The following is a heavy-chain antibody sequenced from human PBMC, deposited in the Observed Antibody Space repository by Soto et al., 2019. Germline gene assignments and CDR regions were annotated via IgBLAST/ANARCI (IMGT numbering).Heavy chain of an antibody. Sequence: QVQLVESGGGVVQPGRSLRLSCAASGFTFSSYGMHWVRQAPGKGLEWVAVISYDGSNKYYADSVKGRFTISRDNSKNTLYLQMNSLRAEDTAVYYCAKASQWLGTTGWFAPWGQGTLVTVSS. CDR3: AKASQWLGTTGWFAP. J-gene: IGHJ5*02. CDR2: ISYDGSNK. CDR1: GFTFSSYG. D-gene: IGHD6-19*01. V-gene: IGHV3-30*18.